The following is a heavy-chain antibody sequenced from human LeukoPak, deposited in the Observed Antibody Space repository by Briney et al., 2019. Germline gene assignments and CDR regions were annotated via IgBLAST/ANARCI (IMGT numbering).Heavy chain of an antibody. J-gene: IGHJ4*02. CDR2: INSDGSST. V-gene: IGHV3-74*01. CDR3: AKEMSGYSYGYPSSLDY. Sequence: PGGSLRLSCAASGFTFSSYWMHWVRQAPGKGLVWVSRINSDGSSTSYADSVKGRFTISRDNAKNTLYLQMNSLRSEDTAVYYCAKEMSGYSYGYPSSLDYWGQGTLVTVSS. CDR1: GFTFSSYW. D-gene: IGHD5-18*01.